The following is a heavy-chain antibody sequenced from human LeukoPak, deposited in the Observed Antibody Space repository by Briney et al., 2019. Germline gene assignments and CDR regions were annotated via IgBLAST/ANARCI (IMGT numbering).Heavy chain of an antibody. V-gene: IGHV1-46*01. CDR2: INPSGGST. J-gene: IGHJ4*02. CDR1: GYTFTSYY. D-gene: IGHD3-10*01. Sequence: GASVKVSCKASGYTFTSYYMHWVRQAPGQGLERMGIINPSGGSTSYAQKFQGRVTMTRDMSTSTVYMGLGSVRSEDAAVYCGARVMAYGSGNEGHYWGQGTLVTVSS. CDR3: ARVMAYGSGNEGHY.